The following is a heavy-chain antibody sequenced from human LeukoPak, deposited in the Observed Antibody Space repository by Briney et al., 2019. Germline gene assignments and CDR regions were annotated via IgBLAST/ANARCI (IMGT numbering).Heavy chain of an antibody. CDR1: GYTFTGYY. CDR3: ARDSPFGMVTIALDY. Sequence: ASVKVSCKASGYTFTGYYVHWVRQAPGQGLEWMGWIDPNSGDTNYAQKFQDWVIMTRDTSITTAYMELTRLRSDDTAMYYCARDSPFGMVTIALDYWGQGTLVTVSS. D-gene: IGHD3-3*01. CDR2: IDPNSGDT. J-gene: IGHJ4*02. V-gene: IGHV1-2*04.